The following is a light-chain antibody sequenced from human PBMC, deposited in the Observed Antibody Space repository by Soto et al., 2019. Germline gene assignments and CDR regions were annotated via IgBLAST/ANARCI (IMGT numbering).Light chain of an antibody. CDR2: DAS. Sequence: DIQMTQSPSTLSASVGDRVTLTCRASQSVGSWLAWYQQKPGKAPKLLIYDASSLESGVPSRVSGSGSRTEFTLTISSLQPDDFAAYYCQQYNTYSPETFGQGTKVQIK. CDR3: QQYNTYSPET. V-gene: IGKV1-5*01. CDR1: QSVGSW. J-gene: IGKJ1*01.